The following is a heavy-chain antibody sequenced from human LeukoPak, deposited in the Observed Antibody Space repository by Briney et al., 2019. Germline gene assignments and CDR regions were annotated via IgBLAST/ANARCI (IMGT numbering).Heavy chain of an antibody. J-gene: IGHJ6*02. CDR3: ARQDVASTGTTYYYAMDV. V-gene: IGHV5-51*01. Sequence: GESLKISCKGSGYTFTSYWIGWVRPMSGKGLEWMGIIYPGDSDTRYSPSFQGQVTVSADKSISTAYLQWSSLKASDTAMYYCARQDVASTGTTYYYAMDVWGQGTTVTVSS. CDR1: GYTFTSYW. CDR2: IYPGDSDT. D-gene: IGHD1/OR15-1a*01.